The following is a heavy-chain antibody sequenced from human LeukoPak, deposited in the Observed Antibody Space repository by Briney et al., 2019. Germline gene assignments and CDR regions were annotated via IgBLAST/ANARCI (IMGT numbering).Heavy chain of an antibody. J-gene: IGHJ4*02. CDR3: ARGDSSGWYYFFDY. D-gene: IGHD6-19*01. CDR1: GGSINSGTYY. CDR2: VSYSGST. V-gene: IGHV4-61*01. Sequence: SQTLSLTCTVSGGSINSGTYYWSWIRQPPGKGLEWIGYVSYSGSTNDNPSLRSRLTISVDTSKKQFSLKLSSVTAADTAVYYCARGDSSGWYYFFDYWGQGTLVTVSS.